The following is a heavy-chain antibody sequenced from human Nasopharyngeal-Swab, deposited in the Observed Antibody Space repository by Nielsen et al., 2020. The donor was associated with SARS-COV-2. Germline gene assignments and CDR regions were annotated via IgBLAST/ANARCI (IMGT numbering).Heavy chain of an antibody. Sequence: GGSLRLSCAASGFTFSSYGMPWVRQAPGKGLEWVAVISYDGSNKYYADSVKGRFTISRDNSKNTLYLQMNSLRAEDTAVYYCAKDYYDSSGYLEYYFDYWGQGTLVTVSS. CDR2: ISYDGSNK. D-gene: IGHD3-22*01. J-gene: IGHJ4*02. CDR1: GFTFSSYG. CDR3: AKDYYDSSGYLEYYFDY. V-gene: IGHV3-30*18.